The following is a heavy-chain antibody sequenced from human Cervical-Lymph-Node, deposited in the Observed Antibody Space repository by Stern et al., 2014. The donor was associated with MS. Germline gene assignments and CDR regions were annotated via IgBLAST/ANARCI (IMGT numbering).Heavy chain of an antibody. V-gene: IGHV3-48*02. CDR2: ISGSSSDI. D-gene: IGHD2-21*01. CDR1: GFILSNHS. CDR3: ATPIPSLY. J-gene: IGHJ4*02. Sequence: EVQLVESGGGLVQPGGSLRLSCVASGFILSNHSMNWVRQAPGKGLEWLSYISGSSSDIHYADSVTGRFTISRDNAKNSLYLQMNILRDDDTAIYYCATPIPSLYWGQGTLVTVSS.